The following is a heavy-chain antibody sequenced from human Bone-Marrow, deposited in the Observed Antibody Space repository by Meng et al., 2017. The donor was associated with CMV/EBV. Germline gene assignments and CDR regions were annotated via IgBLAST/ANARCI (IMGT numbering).Heavy chain of an antibody. J-gene: IGHJ6*02. CDR3: AREGIAAAGTYYYYYGMDV. Sequence: GGSLRLSCAASGFTFSSYSMNWVRQAPGKGLEWVSSISSSSSYIYYADSVKGRFTISRDNAKNSLYLQMNSLGAEDTAVYDCAREGIAAAGTYYYYYGMDVWGQGTTVTVSS. V-gene: IGHV3-21*01. CDR2: ISSSSSYI. CDR1: GFTFSSYS. D-gene: IGHD6-13*01.